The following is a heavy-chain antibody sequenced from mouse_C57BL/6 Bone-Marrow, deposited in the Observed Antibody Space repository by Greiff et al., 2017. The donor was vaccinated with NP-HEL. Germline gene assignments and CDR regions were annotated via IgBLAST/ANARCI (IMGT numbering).Heavy chain of an antibody. CDR1: GYTFTSYG. V-gene: IGHV1-81*01. CDR2: IYPRSGNT. J-gene: IGHJ3*01. D-gene: IGHD1-1*01. Sequence: LVESGAELARPGASVKLSCKASGYTFTSYGISWVKQRTGQGLEWIGEIYPRSGNTYYNEKFKGKATLTADKSSSTAYMELRSLTSEDSAVYFCARGNYGKAWFAYWGQGTLVTVSA. CDR3: ARGNYGKAWFAY.